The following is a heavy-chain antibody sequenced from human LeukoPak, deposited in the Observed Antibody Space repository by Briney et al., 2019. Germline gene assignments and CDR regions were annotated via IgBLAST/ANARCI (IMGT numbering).Heavy chain of an antibody. Sequence: ASVKVSCKASGYTFTGYYMHWVRQAPGQGLEWMGWINPNSGGTNYAQKFQGRVTITRNTSISTAYMELSSLRSEDTAVYYCARLHKGNFDWLLWSDYWGQGTLVTVSS. CDR3: ARLHKGNFDWLLWSDY. J-gene: IGHJ4*02. D-gene: IGHD3-9*01. CDR1: GYTFTGYY. V-gene: IGHV1-2*02. CDR2: INPNSGGT.